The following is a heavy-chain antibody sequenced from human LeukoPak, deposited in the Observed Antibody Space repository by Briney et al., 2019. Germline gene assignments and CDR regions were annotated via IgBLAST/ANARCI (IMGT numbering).Heavy chain of an antibody. CDR3: ARHSGWYENGMDV. Sequence: SETLSLTCTVSGGSISSYYWSWIRQPPGKGLEWIGYIYYSGSTNYNPSLKGRVTISVDTSKNQFSLKLSSVTAADTAVYYCARHSGWYENGMDVWGQGTTVTVSS. V-gene: IGHV4-59*08. D-gene: IGHD6-19*01. J-gene: IGHJ6*02. CDR2: IYYSGST. CDR1: GGSISSYY.